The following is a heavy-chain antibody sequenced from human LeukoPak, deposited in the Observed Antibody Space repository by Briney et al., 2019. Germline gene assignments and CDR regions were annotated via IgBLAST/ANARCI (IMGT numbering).Heavy chain of an antibody. CDR2: IKYDGSAK. Sequence: GGSLRLSXAASGFTLSSYWMSWVRQAPGKGLEWVANIKYDGSAKYYVDSVKGRFTISRDDAKNSLYLEMNSLRAEDTAVYYCARDLFSGSYQEDFWGQGALVTVSS. CDR1: GFTLSSYW. J-gene: IGHJ4*02. D-gene: IGHD1-26*01. V-gene: IGHV3-7*01. CDR3: ARDLFSGSYQEDF.